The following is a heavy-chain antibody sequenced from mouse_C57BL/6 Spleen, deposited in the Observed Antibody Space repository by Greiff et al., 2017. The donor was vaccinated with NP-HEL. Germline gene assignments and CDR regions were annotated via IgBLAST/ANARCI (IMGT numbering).Heavy chain of an antibody. CDR1: GFNIKDYY. CDR3: TTRGFPSYYAMDY. D-gene: IGHD1-1*02. J-gene: IGHJ4*01. V-gene: IGHV14-1*01. Sequence: VQLQQSGAELVRPGASVKLSCTASGFNIKDYYMHWVKQRPEQGLEWIGRIDPEDGDTEYAPKFQGKATMTADTSSNTAYLQLSSLTSEDTAVYYCTTRGFPSYYAMDYWGQGTSVTVSS. CDR2: IDPEDGDT.